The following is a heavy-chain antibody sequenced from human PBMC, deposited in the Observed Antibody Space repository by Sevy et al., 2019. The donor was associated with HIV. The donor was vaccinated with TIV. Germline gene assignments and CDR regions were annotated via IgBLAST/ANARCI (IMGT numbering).Heavy chain of an antibody. V-gene: IGHV4-39*01. J-gene: IGHJ6*02. CDR3: TNFDYYYYGMDV. Sequence: SETLSLTCTVSGGSISSSSYYWGWIRQPPGKGLEWIGSIYYSGSTYYNPSLKSRVTISVDTSKNQFSLKLSSVTAADTAVYYCTNFDYYYYGMDVWGQGTTVTVSS. CDR2: IYYSGST. CDR1: GGSISSSSYY.